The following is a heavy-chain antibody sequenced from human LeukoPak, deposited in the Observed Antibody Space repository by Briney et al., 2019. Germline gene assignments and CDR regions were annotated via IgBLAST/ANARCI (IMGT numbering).Heavy chain of an antibody. CDR3: AKSSRNGVWFGESYFDY. D-gene: IGHD3-10*01. CDR2: ISGSGGST. Sequence: GGSLTLSCAASGFTFSSYAMSWVRQAPGKGLEWVSAISGSGGSTYYADSVKGRFTISRDNSKNTLYLQMNSLRAEDTAVYYCAKSSRNGVWFGESYFDYWGQGTLVTVSS. V-gene: IGHV3-23*01. J-gene: IGHJ4*02. CDR1: GFTFSSYA.